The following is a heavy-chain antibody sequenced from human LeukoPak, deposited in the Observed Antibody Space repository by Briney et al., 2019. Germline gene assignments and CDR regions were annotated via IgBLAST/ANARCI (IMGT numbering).Heavy chain of an antibody. D-gene: IGHD3-22*01. J-gene: IGHJ4*02. CDR3: VSLRRKIDTSCFYYYYDF. CDR1: GYTFSSYS. CDR2: ISVRSNYI. V-gene: IGHV3-21*01. Sequence: GGSLRLSCAASGYTFSSYSINWVRQAPGKGLEWVSSISVRSNYIYYADSVRGRFRISRDDARDSLYLQMNSLRAEHTAVYYGVSLRRKIDTSCFYYYYDFWGQGTLVTVSS.